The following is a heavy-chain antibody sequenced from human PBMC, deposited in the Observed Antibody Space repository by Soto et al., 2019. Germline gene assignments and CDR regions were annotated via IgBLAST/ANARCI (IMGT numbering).Heavy chain of an antibody. J-gene: IGHJ3*02. V-gene: IGHV2-5*01. D-gene: IGHD4-17*01. CDR1: GHSFGTSGVG. CDR3: ASMTTVATAAFDI. CDR2: IYWNDDQ. Sequence: QITLKESGPTLVKPTQTLTLTCTASGHSFGTSGVGVGWIRQPPGKALEWLALIYWNDDQRYSPSLKSSLTITKDTSKNQVVLTMTNVDPVDTATYYCASMTTVATAAFDIWGQGIMVTVPS.